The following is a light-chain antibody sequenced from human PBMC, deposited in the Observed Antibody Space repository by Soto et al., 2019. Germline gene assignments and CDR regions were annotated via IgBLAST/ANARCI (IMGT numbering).Light chain of an antibody. Sequence: DIQMTQSPSTLSATAGDRVTITCRASQSISSWLAWYQQKPGKAPKLLIYDASNLESGVPSRFSGSGSGTEFTLTISSLQSEDFAVYYCQQYNNWPPWTFGQGTKVDI. V-gene: IGKV1-5*01. CDR2: DAS. CDR1: QSISSW. CDR3: QQYNNWPPWT. J-gene: IGKJ1*01.